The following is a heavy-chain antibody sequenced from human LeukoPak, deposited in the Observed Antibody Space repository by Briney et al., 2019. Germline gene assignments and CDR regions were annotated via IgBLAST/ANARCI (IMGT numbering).Heavy chain of an antibody. Sequence: PGGSLRLSCAASGFTFSSYWMHWVRQAPGKGLVWVSRINSDGSSTTYADSVKGRFTISRDNAKNTLYLQMNSLRAEDTAMYYCANSPGSPNYWGQGTLVTVSS. D-gene: IGHD1-1*01. J-gene: IGHJ4*02. CDR1: GFTFSSYW. CDR3: ANSPGSPNY. V-gene: IGHV3-74*01. CDR2: INSDGSST.